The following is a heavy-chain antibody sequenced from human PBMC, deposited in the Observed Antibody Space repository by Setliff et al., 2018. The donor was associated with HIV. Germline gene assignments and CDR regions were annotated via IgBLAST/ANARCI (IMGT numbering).Heavy chain of an antibody. CDR2: IYSNGGT. CDR3: ARVEATVRGATYGMDV. CDR1: GGSISSHY. V-gene: IGHV4-59*11. J-gene: IGHJ6*02. D-gene: IGHD3-10*01. Sequence: PSETLSLTCTVSGGSISSHYWSWIRQPPGKRLEWIGYIYSNGGTAYNPSLKSRVTISVDTSKNQFSLKLTSVTAADTAVYYCARVEATVRGATYGMDVWGQGTTVTVSS.